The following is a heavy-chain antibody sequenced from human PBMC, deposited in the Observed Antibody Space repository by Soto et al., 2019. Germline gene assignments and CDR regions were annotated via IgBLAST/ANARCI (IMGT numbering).Heavy chain of an antibody. D-gene: IGHD1-26*01. V-gene: IGHV1-69*01. J-gene: IGHJ4*02. CDR1: GGTFSSYS. CDR2: IIPIFGTA. Sequence: QVQLVQSGAEVKKPGSSVKVSCKASGGTFSSYSINWVRQAPGQGLEWMGEIIPIFGTANYAQKFQGRVTITAYESTSTAYMELSSLRSEDTAVYYCASDAGRHSGGIDYWGQGTLVTVSS. CDR3: ASDAGRHSGGIDY.